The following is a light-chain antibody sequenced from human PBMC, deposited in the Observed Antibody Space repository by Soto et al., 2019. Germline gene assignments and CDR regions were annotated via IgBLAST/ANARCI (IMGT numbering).Light chain of an antibody. J-gene: IGLJ3*02. CDR1: TGVVTSGHF. CDR3: LLSFSPTRM. CDR2: NAT. V-gene: IGLV7-46*01. Sequence: QAVVTQEPSLTVSPGGTVTLTCASTTGVVTSGHFPYWIQQKPGQAPRTLIYNATHKQPWTPARFSGSLLGGRAALTLSDAQPDDEADYCCLLSFSPTRMFGGGTKLTVL.